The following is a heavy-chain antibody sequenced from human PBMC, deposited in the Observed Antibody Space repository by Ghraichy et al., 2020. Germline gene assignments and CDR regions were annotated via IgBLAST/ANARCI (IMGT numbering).Heavy chain of an antibody. Sequence: GGSLRLSCAASGFSFTDYWMHWVRQTPGRGLEWVSHLNIDGTTVNYADSVKGRFTISRENAQNSVFLQMNGLRVGDTALYFCTRDLYGMDVWGLGTTVTVS. V-gene: IGHV3-74*01. CDR3: TRDLYGMDV. J-gene: IGHJ6*02. CDR2: LNIDGTTV. CDR1: GFSFTDYW. D-gene: IGHD2-15*01.